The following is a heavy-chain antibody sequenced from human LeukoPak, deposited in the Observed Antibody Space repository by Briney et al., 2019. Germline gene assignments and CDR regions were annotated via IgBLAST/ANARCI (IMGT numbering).Heavy chain of an antibody. CDR1: GGSSGGYY. V-gene: IGHV4-34*01. Sequence: SETLSLTCAVYGGSSGGYYWSWISPPQGKWLEWNGEINHSGRTTYHPSPKTRATISVDTSKNQFSLKLSSVTAADTAVYYCARGGVLLWFGESYYFDYWGQGTLVTVSS. CDR2: INHSGRT. J-gene: IGHJ4*02. D-gene: IGHD3-10*01. CDR3: ARGGVLLWFGESYYFDY.